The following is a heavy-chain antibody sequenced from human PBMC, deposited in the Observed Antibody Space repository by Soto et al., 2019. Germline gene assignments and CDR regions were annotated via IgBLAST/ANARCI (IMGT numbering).Heavy chain of an antibody. V-gene: IGHV3-48*03. CDR3: VSEYGSGFPVY. Sequence: VQLVASGGGLVQPGGSLRLSCAASGLTFSSYEMNWVRQAPGKGLEWVSYISSGGGTTYYADSVKGRFTISRDNAKNSLYLQMNSLRGEDTALYYCVSEYGSGFPVYWGQGTLVTVSS. CDR2: ISSGGGTT. J-gene: IGHJ4*02. CDR1: GLTFSSYE. D-gene: IGHD3-10*01.